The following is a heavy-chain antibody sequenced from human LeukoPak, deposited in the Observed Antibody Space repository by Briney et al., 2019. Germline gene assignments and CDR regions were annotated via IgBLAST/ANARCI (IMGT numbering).Heavy chain of an antibody. D-gene: IGHD3-22*01. CDR2: IYHSGST. Sequence: KPSGTLSLTCAVSGGSISSSKWWSWVRQPPGKGLEWIGEIYHSGSTNYNPSLESRVTISVDKSKDQFSLKLTSVTAADTAVYYCARGDSSGYPDYWGQGSLVTVSS. V-gene: IGHV4-4*02. CDR1: GGSISSSKW. J-gene: IGHJ4*02. CDR3: ARGDSSGYPDY.